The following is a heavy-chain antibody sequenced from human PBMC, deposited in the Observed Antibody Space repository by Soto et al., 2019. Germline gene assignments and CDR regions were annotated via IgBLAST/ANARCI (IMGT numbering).Heavy chain of an antibody. D-gene: IGHD3-22*01. CDR3: VRPVIPSRSSGYQYPFDF. CDR2: IYPGDSDT. CDR1: GYIFNIYW. J-gene: IGHJ4*02. Sequence: GESLKISCKASGYIFNIYWIGWVRQMPGKGLEWMGVIYPGDSDTRYSPSFQGQVSISVDKSISTAYLRWSSLKASDTAIYYCVRPVIPSRSSGYQYPFDFWGQGTQVTVSS. V-gene: IGHV5-51*01.